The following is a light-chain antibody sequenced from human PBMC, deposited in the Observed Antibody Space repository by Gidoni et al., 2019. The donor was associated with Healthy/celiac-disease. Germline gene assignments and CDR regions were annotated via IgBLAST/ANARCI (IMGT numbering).Light chain of an antibody. CDR3: LLSYSGATGV. CDR2: DTC. J-gene: IGLJ2*01. Sequence: QAVVTQEPSLTVSPGGTVTLTCGSSTGAVTSGHYPYWFQQKPGQAPRTLIYDTCNKHSCTPARFSGSLLGGKAALTLSGAQPEDEAEYYCLLSYSGATGVFGGGTKLTVL. CDR1: TGAVTSGHY. V-gene: IGLV7-46*01.